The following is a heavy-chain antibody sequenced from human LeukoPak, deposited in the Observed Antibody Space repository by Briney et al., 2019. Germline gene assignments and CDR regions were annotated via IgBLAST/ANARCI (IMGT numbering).Heavy chain of an antibody. J-gene: IGHJ4*02. CDR3: ARLSGDSTVYSSTWYPDS. CDR1: GGSISSSSYY. D-gene: IGHD6-13*01. V-gene: IGHV4-39*01. CDR2: LYYSGST. Sequence: SETLSLTCTVSGGSISSSSYYWGWIRQPPGKGLEWIVSLYYSGSTYYNLSLKSRVTISVDTSKNQFSLKVSSVTAADTAVYYCARLSGDSTVYSSTWYPDSWGQGTLVTVSS.